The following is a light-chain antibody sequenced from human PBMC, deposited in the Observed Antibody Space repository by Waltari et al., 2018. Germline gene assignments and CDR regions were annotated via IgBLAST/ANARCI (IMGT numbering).Light chain of an antibody. CDR2: RNN. V-gene: IGLV1-47*01. J-gene: IGLJ1*01. CDR3: ASWDDSHYV. CDR1: YSNPRSRS. Sequence: QSVLTQPPPASGTPEQRVTITSSGGYSNPRSRSLSWYQQLPGTAPKLLIYRNNQRPSGVPDRFSGSKYGTTASLAISGLRSEDEAIYYCASWDDSHYVFGTGTKVTVL.